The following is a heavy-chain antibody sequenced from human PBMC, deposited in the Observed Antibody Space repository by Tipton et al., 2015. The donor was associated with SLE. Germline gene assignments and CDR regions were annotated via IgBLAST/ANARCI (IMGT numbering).Heavy chain of an antibody. V-gene: IGHV4-59*01. CDR3: ARDNSPDFDY. CDR1: GGSINSNY. CDR2: IYYSGST. Sequence: TLSLTCTVSGGSINSNYWSWIRQAPGEGLEWIGYIYYSGSTHYNPSLKSRVTISLDTSKNQFSLKMSHVTAADTAVYYCARDNSPDFDYWGQGTLVTVSS. J-gene: IGHJ4*02. D-gene: IGHD2/OR15-2a*01.